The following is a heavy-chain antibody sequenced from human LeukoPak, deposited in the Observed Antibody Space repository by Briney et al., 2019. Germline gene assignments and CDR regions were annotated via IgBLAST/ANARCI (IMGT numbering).Heavy chain of an antibody. V-gene: IGHV4-4*07. Sequence: TSETLSLTCTVSGGSISSYYWSWIRQPAGKGLEWIGRIYTSGSTNYNPSLKSRVTMSVDTSKNQFFLKLSSVTAADTAVYYCARDLGYCTHGVCYYYYMDVWGKGTTVTVSS. J-gene: IGHJ6*03. CDR2: IYTSGST. D-gene: IGHD2-8*01. CDR3: ARDLGYCTHGVCYYYYMDV. CDR1: GGSISSYY.